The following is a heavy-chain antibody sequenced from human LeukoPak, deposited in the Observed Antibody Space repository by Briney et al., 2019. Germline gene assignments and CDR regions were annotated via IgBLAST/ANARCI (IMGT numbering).Heavy chain of an antibody. CDR1: GGSFSGYY. Sequence: PSETLSLTCAVYGGSFSGYYWSWLRHPPREGLEWVGDINHSGSTNYNPSLKSRVTISVDTSKNQFSLKLSSVTAADTAVYYCARVRRAGVNYYYYYYMDVWGKGTTVTVSS. CDR2: INHSGST. CDR3: ARVRRAGVNYYYYYYMDV. J-gene: IGHJ6*03. V-gene: IGHV4-34*01. D-gene: IGHD3-10*01.